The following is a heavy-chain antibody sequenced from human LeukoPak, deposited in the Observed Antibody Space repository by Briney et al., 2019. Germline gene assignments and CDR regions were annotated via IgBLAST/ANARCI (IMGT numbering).Heavy chain of an antibody. V-gene: IGHV3-48*03. Sequence: PGGSLRLSCAASGFTFSSYEMNWVRQAPGKGLEWVSYISSSGSTIYYADSVKGRFTISRDNAKNSLYLQMNSLRAEDTAVYYCARDPHLRFLDHYDGMDVWGQGTTVTVSS. CDR3: ARDPHLRFLDHYDGMDV. D-gene: IGHD3-3*01. J-gene: IGHJ6*02. CDR2: ISSSGSTI. CDR1: GFTFSSYE.